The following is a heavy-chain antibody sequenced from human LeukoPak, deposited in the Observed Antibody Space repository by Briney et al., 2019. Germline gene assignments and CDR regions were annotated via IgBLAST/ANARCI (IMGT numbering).Heavy chain of an antibody. CDR2: IWSDGSNK. Sequence: GGSLRPSCAASGFTFSSYGMHWVRQAPGKGLEWVAVIWSDGSNKYYADSVKGRFTISRDNSKNTLFLQMNSLRTEDTAVYYCARDSLGTSSGWFDPWGQGTLVTVSS. J-gene: IGHJ5*02. CDR1: GFTFSSYG. CDR3: ARDSLGTSSGWFDP. D-gene: IGHD6-19*01. V-gene: IGHV3-33*01.